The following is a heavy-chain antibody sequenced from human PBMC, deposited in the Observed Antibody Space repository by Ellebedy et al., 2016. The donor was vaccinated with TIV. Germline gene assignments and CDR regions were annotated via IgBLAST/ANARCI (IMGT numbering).Heavy chain of an antibody. CDR1: GFTFSSYD. CDR2: IGAAGDT. CDR3: ARATAGFDY. V-gene: IGHV3-13*01. J-gene: IGHJ4*02. D-gene: IGHD1-14*01. Sequence: PGGSLRLSCAASGFTFSSYDMRWVRQGSGNGLEWVSSIGAAGDTYYAGFVKGRVAISRENAKNSLYLQLNNVRVGDTAVYFCARATAGFDYWGQGTLVTVSS.